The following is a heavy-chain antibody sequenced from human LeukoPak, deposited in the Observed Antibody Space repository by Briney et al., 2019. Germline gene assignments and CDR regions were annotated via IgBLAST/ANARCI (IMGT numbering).Heavy chain of an antibody. J-gene: IGHJ4*02. Sequence: GASVKVSCKASGYTFTGYYMHWVRQAPGQGLEWMGWITPNSGGTNYAQKFQGRVTMTRDTPISTAYMELSRLRSDDTAVYYCARSPDILTGENFDYWGQGTLVTVSS. V-gene: IGHV1-2*02. CDR2: ITPNSGGT. CDR1: GYTFTGYY. CDR3: ARSPDILTGENFDY. D-gene: IGHD3-9*01.